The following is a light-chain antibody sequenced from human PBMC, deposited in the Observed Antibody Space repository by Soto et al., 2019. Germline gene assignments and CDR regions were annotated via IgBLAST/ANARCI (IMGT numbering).Light chain of an antibody. V-gene: IGKV3-20*01. CDR1: QSVSSSY. CDR2: GAS. Sequence: IVLTQSPGTLSLSPGERATLSCRASQSVSSSYLAWYQQKPGQAPRLLIYGASSRATGIPDRFSGSGSGTDLTLTISRLEPEDFAVYYCQQYGSSPGWTFGQGTKVDIK. J-gene: IGKJ1*01. CDR3: QQYGSSPGWT.